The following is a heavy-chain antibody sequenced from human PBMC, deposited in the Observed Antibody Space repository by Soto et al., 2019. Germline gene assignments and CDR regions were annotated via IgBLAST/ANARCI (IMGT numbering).Heavy chain of an antibody. D-gene: IGHD6-13*01. CDR3: ARALPYSSSGDS. CDR2: ISASNGNI. CDR1: GYTFTTYG. J-gene: IGHJ4*02. Sequence: GASVKVSCKASGYTFTTYGISWVRQAPGQGLEWMGWISASNGNIYYGQKFQGRVTMTTDSFTSTAYMELSSLTSDDTAVYYCARALPYSSSGDSWGRGTLVTSPQ. V-gene: IGHV1-18*01.